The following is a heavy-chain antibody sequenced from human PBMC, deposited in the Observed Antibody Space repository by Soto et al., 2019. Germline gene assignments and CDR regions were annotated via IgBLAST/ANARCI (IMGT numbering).Heavy chain of an antibody. CDR3: AREYRDGYNKNFDY. Sequence: SETLSLTCTVSGGSISSYYWSWIRQPAGKGLEWIGRIYTSGSTNYNPSLKSRVTMSVDASKNQFSLKLSSVTAADTAVYYCAREYRDGYNKNFDYWGQGTLVNVSS. CDR1: GGSISSYY. CDR2: IYTSGST. V-gene: IGHV4-4*07. D-gene: IGHD5-12*01. J-gene: IGHJ4*02.